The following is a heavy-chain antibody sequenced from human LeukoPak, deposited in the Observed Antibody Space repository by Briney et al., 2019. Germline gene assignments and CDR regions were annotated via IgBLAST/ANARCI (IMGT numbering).Heavy chain of an antibody. D-gene: IGHD5-12*01. CDR3: ARVATIRGSGPFQH. J-gene: IGHJ1*01. V-gene: IGHV1-8*01. CDR2: MNPNSGNT. CDR1: GYTFTSYD. Sequence: ASVKVSCKASGYTFTSYDINWVRQATGQGLEWMGWMNPNSGNTGYAQKFQGRVTMTRNTSISTAYMELSSLRSEDTAVYYCARVATIRGSGPFQHWGQGTLVTVSS.